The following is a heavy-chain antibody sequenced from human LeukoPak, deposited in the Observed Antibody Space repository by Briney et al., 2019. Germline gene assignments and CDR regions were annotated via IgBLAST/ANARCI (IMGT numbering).Heavy chain of an antibody. Sequence: GSVKVSCKASGYSSTNYGISWVRQAPGQGLEWIGWIHIYRGNTNYAQKFQGRVTMTTDTSTSTVYMEVRGLRSDDTAMYYCARDVGITVADSFDPWGQGTLVTVSS. CDR3: ARDVGITVADSFDP. CDR2: IHIYRGNT. J-gene: IGHJ5*02. CDR1: GYSSTNYG. V-gene: IGHV1-18*01. D-gene: IGHD6-13*01.